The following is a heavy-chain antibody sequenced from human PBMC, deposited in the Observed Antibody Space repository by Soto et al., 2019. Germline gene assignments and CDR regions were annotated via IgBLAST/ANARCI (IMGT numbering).Heavy chain of an antibody. D-gene: IGHD6-6*01. CDR1: GGSIDNYEYY. CDR2: IYYSGRT. Sequence: QVQLQESGPGLVKPSQTLSLTCTVSGGSIDNYEYYWTWIRQPPGKGLEWVGYIYYSGRTNYNPSLNSRLTRSLDTSKNQFSLRLSSVSAANTAMYDCVRYRSNSPEYFDFWGQGTLVTVSS. V-gene: IGHV4-30-4*01. CDR3: VRYRSNSPEYFDF. J-gene: IGHJ4*02.